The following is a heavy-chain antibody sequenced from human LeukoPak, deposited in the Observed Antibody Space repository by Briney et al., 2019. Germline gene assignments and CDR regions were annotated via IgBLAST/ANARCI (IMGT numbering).Heavy chain of an antibody. J-gene: IGHJ4*02. Sequence: SETLSLTCTVSGGSISSGSYYWSWIRQPAGKGLEWIGHIYTSGSTSYNPSLQSRVTISVDTSNHEFSLKLASVTAADTAVYYRARGGGSVGWYGTIDSWGQGTLVTVSS. V-gene: IGHV4-61*09. CDR2: IYTSGST. D-gene: IGHD6-19*01. CDR1: GGSISSGSYY. CDR3: ARGGGSVGWYGTIDS.